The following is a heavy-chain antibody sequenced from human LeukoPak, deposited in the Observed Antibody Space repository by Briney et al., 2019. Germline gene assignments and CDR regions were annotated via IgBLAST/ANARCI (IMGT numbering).Heavy chain of an antibody. J-gene: IGHJ6*03. D-gene: IGHD6-13*01. CDR2: INHGGST. CDR3: AREGGSSTWSRDYYYMDV. CDR1: GGSFSGYY. Sequence: SETLSLTCTVYGGSFSGYYWSWIRQPPGKGLEWIGEINHGGSTNYNPSLKSRVTISVDTSKNQFSLKLSSVTAADTAVYYCAREGGSSTWSRDYYYMDVWGKGTTVTVSS. V-gene: IGHV4-34*01.